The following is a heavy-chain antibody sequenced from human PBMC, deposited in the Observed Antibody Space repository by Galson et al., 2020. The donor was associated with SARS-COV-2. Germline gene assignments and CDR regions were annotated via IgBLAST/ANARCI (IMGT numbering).Heavy chain of an antibody. J-gene: IGHJ4*02. Sequence: HGESLKISCKASEYTFTNYWIGWVRQMPGKGLEWLGIIYPGYSDTRYSPSFQGQVTISADKSISTAYLQWNSLKASDTAIYYCARAAYCGGGSCFLLGFDYWGQGTPVTVS. CDR3: ARAAYCGGGSCFLLGFDY. CDR1: EYTFTNYW. CDR2: IYPGYSDT. D-gene: IGHD2-15*01. V-gene: IGHV5-51*01.